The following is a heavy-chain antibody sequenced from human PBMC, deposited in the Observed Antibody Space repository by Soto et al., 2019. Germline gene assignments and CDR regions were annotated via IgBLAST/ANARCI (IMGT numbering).Heavy chain of an antibody. Sequence: EVELLVSGGDLVHPGGSLRLSCAASGFTFSSYGMSWVRQAPGKGLEWVSSISNSGSEIFYAASVKGRFTISRDSSKNTLYLEMSSLRPEDTAVYYCVRRGYNWQFSDYWGQGTLVTVSS. V-gene: IGHV3-23*01. J-gene: IGHJ4*02. CDR3: VRRGYNWQFSDY. D-gene: IGHD6-25*01. CDR2: ISNSGSEI. CDR1: GFTFSSYG.